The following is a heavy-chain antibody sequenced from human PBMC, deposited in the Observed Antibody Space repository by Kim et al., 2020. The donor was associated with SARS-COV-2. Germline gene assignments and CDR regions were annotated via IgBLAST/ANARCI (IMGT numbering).Heavy chain of an antibody. J-gene: IGHJ6*02. CDR2: ISGGGNT. CDR1: GFMFSSFV. V-gene: IGHV3-23*01. CDR3: ARVNTLNYYYYGLDV. D-gene: IGHD2-21*01. Sequence: GGSLRLSCAASGFMFSSFVMTWVRQAPGKGPEWVSSISGGGNTYYADSVQGRFTISRDNSKNTLYLEMNSLRAEDLAIYFCARVNTLNYYYYGLDVWGRGTTATGSS.